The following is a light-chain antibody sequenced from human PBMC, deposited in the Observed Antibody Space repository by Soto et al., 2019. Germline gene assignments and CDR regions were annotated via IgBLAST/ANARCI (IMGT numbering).Light chain of an antibody. V-gene: IGKV1-33*01. Sequence: DIQMTQSPSSLSASVGDRVTITCQASQDISNYLNWYQQKPGKAPKLLTYDASNLETGVPSRFSGSGSGTDFTFTISSLRPADIATYYCQQYDNLPFTFGGGTKVEIK. J-gene: IGKJ4*01. CDR1: QDISNY. CDR3: QQYDNLPFT. CDR2: DAS.